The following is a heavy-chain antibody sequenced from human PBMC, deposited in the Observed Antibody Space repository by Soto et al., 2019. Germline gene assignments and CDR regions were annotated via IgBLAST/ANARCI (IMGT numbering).Heavy chain of an antibody. Sequence: ASVKVSCKASGYIFTGYYINWVRQPPGQGLEWMGWINPNSGDTNYAQKFQGRVTMTTDTSISTAYMELSRLRSDDTAVYYCARPYCTSNSCHNLFASWGQGTLVTVSS. V-gene: IGHV1-2*02. CDR3: ARPYCTSNSCHNLFAS. D-gene: IGHD2-2*01. CDR2: INPNSGDT. J-gene: IGHJ5*01. CDR1: GYIFTGYY.